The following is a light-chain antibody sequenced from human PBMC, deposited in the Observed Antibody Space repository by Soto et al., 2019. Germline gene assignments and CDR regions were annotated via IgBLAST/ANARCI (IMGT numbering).Light chain of an antibody. CDR2: DVI. CDR3: CSYVGSHTFVV. V-gene: IGLV2-11*01. Sequence: QSALTQPRSVSGSPGQSVTITCTGTSSDIGDYNSVSWYQQYPGKAPKLIIYDVIQRSSGVPDRFFGSKSGSTASLTIYGLEAEDEADYLCCSYVGSHTFVVFGGGTQLTVL. CDR1: SSDIGDYNS. J-gene: IGLJ2*01.